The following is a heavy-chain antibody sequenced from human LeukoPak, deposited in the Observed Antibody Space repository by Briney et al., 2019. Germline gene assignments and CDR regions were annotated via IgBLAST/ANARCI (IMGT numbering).Heavy chain of an antibody. CDR1: GFTFSSYD. CDR3: ASGFWSDYRLDY. CDR2: ISGSGGST. V-gene: IGHV3-23*01. Sequence: GGSLRLSCAASGFTFSSYDMSWVRQAPGKGLEWVSAISGSGGSTYYADSVKGRFTISRDNSKNTLYLQMNSLRAEDTGGYYCASGFWSDYRLDYWGQGALVTVSS. J-gene: IGHJ4*02. D-gene: IGHD3-3*01.